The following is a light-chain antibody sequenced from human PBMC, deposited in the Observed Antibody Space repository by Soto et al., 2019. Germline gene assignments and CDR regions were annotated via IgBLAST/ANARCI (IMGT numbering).Light chain of an antibody. CDR3: QTWGTGPWV. CDR2: DVS. J-gene: IGLJ3*02. Sequence: QSALTQPASVSGSPGQSITISCTGTNSDVGGYNYVSWYQQHPGKAPKLLIYDVSSRPSGLSNRFSGSKSGNTASLIISGLQAEDEADYYCQTWGTGPWVFGGGTKLTVL. V-gene: IGLV2-14*03. CDR1: NSDVGGYNY.